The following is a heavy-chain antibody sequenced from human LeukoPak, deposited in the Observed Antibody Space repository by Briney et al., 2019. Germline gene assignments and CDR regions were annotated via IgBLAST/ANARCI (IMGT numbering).Heavy chain of an antibody. J-gene: IGHJ6*03. CDR2: IDPNSGGT. Sequence: GASVKVSCKASGYTFTGYYMHWVRQAPGQGLEWMGWIDPNSGGTNYAQKFQGRVTMTRDTSISTAYMELSSLRSEDTAVYYCARGPFSAYYYGSGSYSHYYYYMDVWGKGTTVTVSS. CDR3: ARGPFSAYYYGSGSYSHYYYYMDV. CDR1: GYTFTGYY. V-gene: IGHV1-2*02. D-gene: IGHD3-10*01.